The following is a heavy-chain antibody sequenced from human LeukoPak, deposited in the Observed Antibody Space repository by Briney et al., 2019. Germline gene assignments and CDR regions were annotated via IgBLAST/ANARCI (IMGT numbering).Heavy chain of an antibody. V-gene: IGHV1-46*01. CDR1: GYTFTSYY. CDR2: INPSGGST. D-gene: IGHD3-9*01. Sequence: ASVKASCKASGYTFTSYYMHWVRQAPGQGLEWMGIINPSGGSTSYAQKFQGRVTMTRDTSTSTVYMELSSLRSEDTAVYYCARGRDILTGYILNYFDYWGQGTLVTVSS. CDR3: ARGRDILTGYILNYFDY. J-gene: IGHJ4*02.